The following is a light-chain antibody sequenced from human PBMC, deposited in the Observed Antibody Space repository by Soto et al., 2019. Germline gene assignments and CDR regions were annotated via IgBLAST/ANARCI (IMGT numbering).Light chain of an antibody. Sequence: QSALTQPASVSGSDGQSITISCTGTSSDVGGYNYVSWYQQRLGKAPKLMIFEVSNRPSGVSNRFSGSKSDNTASLTISGLQGDDEADYYCSSYTGNNPFFVFGTGTKLTVL. CDR2: EVS. J-gene: IGLJ1*01. V-gene: IGLV2-14*01. CDR1: SSDVGGYNY. CDR3: SSYTGNNPFFV.